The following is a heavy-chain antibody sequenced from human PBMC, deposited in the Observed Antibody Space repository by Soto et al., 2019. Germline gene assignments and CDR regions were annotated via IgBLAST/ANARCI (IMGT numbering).Heavy chain of an antibody. J-gene: IGHJ4*02. CDR1: GFTFSSYA. CDR2: ISGSGGST. V-gene: IGHV3-23*01. CDR3: AKAGDEHYYGSVMFDY. Sequence: EVQLLESGGGLVQPGGSLRLSCATSGFTFSSYAMSWVRQAPGKGLEWVAAISGSGGSTYYADSVKGRFTISRDNSKNTRYLQMNSLRAEDTAVYYCAKAGDEHYYGSVMFDYWGQGTLVTVSS. D-gene: IGHD3-10*01.